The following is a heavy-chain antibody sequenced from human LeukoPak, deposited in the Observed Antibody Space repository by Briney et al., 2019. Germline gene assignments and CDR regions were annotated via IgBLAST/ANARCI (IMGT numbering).Heavy chain of an antibody. CDR2: IRYDGSNK. CDR3: AKSRTVTAPPFDP. CDR1: GFTFSSYG. D-gene: IGHD4-17*01. V-gene: IGHV3-30*02. Sequence: GGSLRLSCAASGFTFSSYGMHWVRQAPGKGLEWVAFIRYDGSNKYYADSVKGRFTISGDNAKNSLYLQMNSLRAEDTALYYCAKSRTVTAPPFDPWGQGTLVTVSS. J-gene: IGHJ5*02.